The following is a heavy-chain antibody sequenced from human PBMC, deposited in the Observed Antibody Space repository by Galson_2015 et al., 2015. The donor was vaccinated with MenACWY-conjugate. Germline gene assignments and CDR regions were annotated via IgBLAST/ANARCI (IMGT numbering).Heavy chain of an antibody. D-gene: IGHD6-13*01. Sequence: SLRLSCAASGFTFSSYSMNWVRQAPGKGLEWVSYISDSSSTIFYADSLKGRFTISRDNAKNSLYLQMNSLRAEDTAVYYCASRDSSSWY. V-gene: IGHV3-48*04. CDR1: GFTFSSYS. CDR2: ISDSSSTI. CDR3: ASRDSSSWY. J-gene: IGHJ2*01.